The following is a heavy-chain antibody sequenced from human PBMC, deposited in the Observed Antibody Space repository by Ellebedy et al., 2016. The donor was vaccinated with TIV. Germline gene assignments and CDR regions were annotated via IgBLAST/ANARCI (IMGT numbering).Heavy chain of an antibody. J-gene: IGHJ6*03. V-gene: IGHV4-39*01. CDR1: GDSISSGSDY. Sequence: SETLSLXXTVSGDSISSGSDYWVWIRQPPGKGLEWIGTISNRDRTDYNPSLKSRVFILVDASKNQFFLKLTSVTAADTAVYYCATFNQYYTYLGVWGKGTTVIVSS. D-gene: IGHD2/OR15-2a*01. CDR2: ISNRDRT. CDR3: ATFNQYYTYLGV.